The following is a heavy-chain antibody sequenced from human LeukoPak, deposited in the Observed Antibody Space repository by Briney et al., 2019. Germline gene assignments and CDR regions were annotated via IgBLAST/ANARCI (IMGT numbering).Heavy chain of an antibody. J-gene: IGHJ4*02. CDR1: GGSISSGGYY. D-gene: IGHD2-15*01. CDR2: NYCSGST. Sequence: SETLSLTCTVSGGSISSGGYYWSWIRQHPGKGLEWIEYNYCSGSTYYNPSLKSRVTISVDTSKNQSSLKLSSVTAADTAVYYCARDDCSGGSCYSDYWGQGTLVTVSS. CDR3: ARDDCSGGSCYSDY. V-gene: IGHV4-31*03.